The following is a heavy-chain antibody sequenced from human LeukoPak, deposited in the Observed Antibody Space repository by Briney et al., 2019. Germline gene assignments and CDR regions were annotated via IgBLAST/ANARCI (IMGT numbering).Heavy chain of an antibody. CDR3: ARDRDYNDRGGLDY. D-gene: IGHD3-22*01. CDR1: GFTFNSFA. J-gene: IGHJ4*02. V-gene: IGHV3-30*04. Sequence: PGGSLRLSCAASGFTFNSFAMHWVRQAPGKGLEWVAVIIYDGSKTSYTDSVKGRFTISRDNSKNTLYLQMKSLRDEDTAVYYCARDRDYNDRGGLDYWGQGNLVIVSS. CDR2: IIYDGSKT.